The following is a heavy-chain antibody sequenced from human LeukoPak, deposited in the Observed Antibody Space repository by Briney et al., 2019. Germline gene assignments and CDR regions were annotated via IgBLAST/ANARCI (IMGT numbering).Heavy chain of an antibody. CDR1: GYSFTGYY. CDR3: ARDRPSDSSGYYA. Sequence: ASVKVSCKASGYSFTGYYMHWVRQAPGQGLEWMGWINPNSGGTNYAQKFQGRVTMTGDTSISTAYMELSRLRSDDTAVYYCARDRPSDSSGYYAWGQGTLVTVSS. V-gene: IGHV1-2*02. D-gene: IGHD3-22*01. J-gene: IGHJ4*02. CDR2: INPNSGGT.